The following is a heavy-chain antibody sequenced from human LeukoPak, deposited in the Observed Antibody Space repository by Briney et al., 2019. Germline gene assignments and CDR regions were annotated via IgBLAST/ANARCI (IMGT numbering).Heavy chain of an antibody. CDR2: IRYDGSNK. D-gene: IGHD3-10*01. V-gene: IGHV3-30*02. CDR3: AKDRRDYFDC. J-gene: IGHJ4*02. Sequence: GGSLRLSCAASGFTFSSYGMHWVRQAPGKGLEWVAFIRYDGSNKYYADSVKGRFTISRDNSKNTLYLQMNSLRAEDTAVYYSAKDRRDYFDCWGQGILVTVSS. CDR1: GFTFSSYG.